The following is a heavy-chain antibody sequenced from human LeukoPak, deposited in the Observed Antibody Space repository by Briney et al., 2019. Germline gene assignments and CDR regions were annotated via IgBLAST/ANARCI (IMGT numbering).Heavy chain of an antibody. V-gene: IGHV3-21*01. CDR3: ATAVASSSGWYADY. D-gene: IGHD6-19*01. Sequence: GGSLRLSCAASGFTFSSYSMNWVRQAPGKGLEWVSSISSSSSYIYYADSVKGRFTVSRDNSKNTLYLQMNSLRAEDTAVYYCATAVASSSGWYADYWGQGTLVTVSS. CDR1: GFTFSSYS. J-gene: IGHJ4*02. CDR2: ISSSSSYI.